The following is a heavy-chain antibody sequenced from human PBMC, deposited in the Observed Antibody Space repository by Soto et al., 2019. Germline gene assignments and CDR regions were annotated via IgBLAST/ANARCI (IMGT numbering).Heavy chain of an antibody. CDR1: GFSLTTSGVG. CDR2: IYWDDDK. J-gene: IGHJ4*02. CDR3: AHRRGITVATARGVLDY. D-gene: IGHD3-3*01. Sequence: QITLKESGPTLVKPTQTLTLTCTFSGFSLTTSGVGVGWIRQPPGKALEWLAHIYWDDDKRYSPSLKTRLTLAKDTSKSPVVLTMTNMDPVETATYYCAHRRGITVATARGVLDYWGQGTLVTVSS. V-gene: IGHV2-5*02.